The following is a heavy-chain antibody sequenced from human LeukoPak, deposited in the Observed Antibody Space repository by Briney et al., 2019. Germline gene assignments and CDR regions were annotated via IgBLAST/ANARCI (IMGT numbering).Heavy chain of an antibody. CDR3: ARDSGTTGEVKFDP. CDR1: GGTFSSYA. V-gene: IGHV1-18*01. Sequence: VASVKVSCKASGGTFSSYAISWVRQAPGQGLEWMGWISAYNGNTNYAQKFQGRVTMTRDTSISTAYMELSRLRSDDTAVYYCARDSGTTGEVKFDPWGQGTLVTVSS. CDR2: ISAYNGNT. J-gene: IGHJ5*02. D-gene: IGHD3-10*01.